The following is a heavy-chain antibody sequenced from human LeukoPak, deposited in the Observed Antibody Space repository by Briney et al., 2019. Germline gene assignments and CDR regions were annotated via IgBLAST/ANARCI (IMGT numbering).Heavy chain of an antibody. CDR1: GGTFSSYA. CDR2: IIPILGIA. D-gene: IGHD1-26*01. CDR3: ARGVGGYDC. J-gene: IGHJ4*02. V-gene: IGHV1-69*04. Sequence: SVKVSCKASGGTFSSYAISWVRQAPGQGLEWMGRIIPILGIANYAQKFQGRVTITADKSTSTAYMELSSLRSEDTSVYYCARGVGGYDCWGQGTLVTVSS.